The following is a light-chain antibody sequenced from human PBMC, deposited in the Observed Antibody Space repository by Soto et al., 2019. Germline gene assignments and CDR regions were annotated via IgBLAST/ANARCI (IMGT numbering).Light chain of an antibody. V-gene: IGKV1-39*01. CDR3: QQTSSPPWT. J-gene: IGKJ1*01. CDR1: QSISIY. CDR2: GAS. Sequence: DIQMTQSPSSLSASVGDRVTITCRASQSISIYLNWYQQTPGKAPTLLIYGASTLQSGVPSRFSGSGSGTDFTLTISSLQPEDFATYYCQQTSSPPWTFGQGTKVEIK.